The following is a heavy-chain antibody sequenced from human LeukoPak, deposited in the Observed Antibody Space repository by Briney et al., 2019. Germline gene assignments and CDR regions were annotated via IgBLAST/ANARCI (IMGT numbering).Heavy chain of an antibody. D-gene: IGHD3-10*01. CDR1: GFTVSSNY. J-gene: IGHJ5*02. V-gene: IGHV3-66*01. Sequence: GGSLRLSCAASGFTVSSNYMSWVRQAPGKGLEWVSVIYSGGSTYYADSVKGRFTISRDNSKNTLYLQMNSLRAEDRAVYYCADLWAEESSNWFDPWGQGTLVTVSS. CDR2: IYSGGST. CDR3: ADLWAEESSNWFDP.